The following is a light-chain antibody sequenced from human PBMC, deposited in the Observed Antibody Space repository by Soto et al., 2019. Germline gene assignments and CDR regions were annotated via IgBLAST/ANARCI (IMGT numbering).Light chain of an antibody. Sequence: QSALTQPASVSGSPGQSITISCTGTSSDVGGYNYVSWYQQHPGKAPKFMIYDVSNRPSGVSNRFSGSKSGNTASLTISGPPAEEGADYSCRLNTTSNPPQKFFGTGPKVPLL. CDR2: DVS. J-gene: IGLJ1*01. V-gene: IGLV2-14*01. CDR3: RLNTTSNPPQKF. CDR1: SSDVGGYNY.